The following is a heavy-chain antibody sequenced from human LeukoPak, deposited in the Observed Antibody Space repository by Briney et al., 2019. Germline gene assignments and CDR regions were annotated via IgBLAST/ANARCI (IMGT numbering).Heavy chain of an antibody. J-gene: IGHJ6*02. CDR1: GYSFTSYW. Sequence: GESLKISCKGSGYSFTSYWIGWVRQMPGKGLEWMGIINPGDSDTRYSPSFQGQVSISADKSISTAYLQWSSLKASDTAMCYCARLGYCSSASCYYGMDVWGQGTTITVSS. V-gene: IGHV5-51*01. D-gene: IGHD2-2*01. CDR3: ARLGYCSSASCYYGMDV. CDR2: INPGDSDT.